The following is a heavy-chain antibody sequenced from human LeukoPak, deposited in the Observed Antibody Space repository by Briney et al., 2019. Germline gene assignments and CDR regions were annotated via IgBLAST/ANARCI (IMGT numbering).Heavy chain of an antibody. D-gene: IGHD2-2*01. CDR2: KD. CDR1: GFTFSTYV. Sequence: PGGSLRLSCAASGFTFSTYVMHWVRQVPGKGLEWVAVKDYCADSVKGRFTASKDNSKSTLYLQMNSLRAEATAIYYCAKDLCSDTSCSSRGIDYWGQGTLVTVSS. V-gene: IGHV3-30*18. J-gene: IGHJ4*02. CDR3: AKDLCSDTSCSSRGIDY.